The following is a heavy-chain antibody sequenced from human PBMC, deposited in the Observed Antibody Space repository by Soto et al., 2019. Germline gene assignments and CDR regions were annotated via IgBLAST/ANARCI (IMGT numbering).Heavy chain of an antibody. D-gene: IGHD3-3*01. Sequence: QVQLVQSGAEVKKPGSSVKVSCKASGGTFSSYATNWVRQAPGQGLEWMGGIIPIFGTANYAQKFQGRVTITADESTSTAYMELSSLRSEDTAVYYCARTTLEITIFAYWGQGTLVTVSS. CDR1: GGTFSSYA. J-gene: IGHJ4*02. CDR3: ARTTLEITIFAY. CDR2: IIPIFGTA. V-gene: IGHV1-69*01.